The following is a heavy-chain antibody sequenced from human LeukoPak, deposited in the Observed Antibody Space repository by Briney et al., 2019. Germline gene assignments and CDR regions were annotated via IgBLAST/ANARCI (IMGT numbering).Heavy chain of an antibody. V-gene: IGHV3-64D*06. D-gene: IGHD5-12*01. J-gene: IGHJ4*02. CDR3: VGDQVDDTGYLR. Sequence: GGSLRLSCSASGFIFSTYTTYWVRQAPGKGLEYVSVINGDGRTTYYIDSVKGRFTISRDNSKNTLYLQMSSLSTEDTAVYYCVGDQVDDTGYLRWGQGTRVTVSA. CDR2: INGDGRTT. CDR1: GFIFSTYT.